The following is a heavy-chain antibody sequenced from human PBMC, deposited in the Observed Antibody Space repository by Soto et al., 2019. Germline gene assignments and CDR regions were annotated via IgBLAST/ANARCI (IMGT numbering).Heavy chain of an antibody. J-gene: IGHJ6*02. CDR2: IYWDDDK. CDR3: PRSRREYMANLGPYFAFYGLDV. V-gene: IGHV2-5*02. CDR1: GFSLTTSAVG. Sequence: QITLKESGPTLVRPTQTLTLTCTFSGFSLTTSAVGVAWIRLPPGKALEWLAVIYWDDDKRYRPFLRNRLTITMETSKNQVVLSMTNMDPGDTATYSCPRSRREYMANLGPYFAFYGLDVWCQGNTVTVS. D-gene: IGHD5-12*01.